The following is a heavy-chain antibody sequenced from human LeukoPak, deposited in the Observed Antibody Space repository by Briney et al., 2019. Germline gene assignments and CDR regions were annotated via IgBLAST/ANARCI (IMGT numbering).Heavy chain of an antibody. CDR3: ARAPNSGTLGEDY. J-gene: IGHJ4*02. CDR1: GFTFSDHY. V-gene: IGHV3-72*01. D-gene: IGHD1-26*01. Sequence: GGSLRLSCAASGFTFSDHYMDWVRQAPGKGLEWVGRIRNKANIYTTEYAASVKGRFTISRDDSKNSLYLQKNSLKTEDTAVYYCARAPNSGTLGEDYWGQGTLVTVSS. CDR2: IRNKANIYTT.